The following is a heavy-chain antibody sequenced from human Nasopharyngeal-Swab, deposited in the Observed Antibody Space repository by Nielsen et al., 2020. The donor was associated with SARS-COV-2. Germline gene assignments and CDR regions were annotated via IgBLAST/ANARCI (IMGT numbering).Heavy chain of an antibody. V-gene: IGHV4-59*01. CDR2: IYYSGST. Sequence: RQAPGKGLEWIGYIYYSGSTNYNPSLKSRVTISVDTSKNQFSLKLSSVTAADTAVYYCARKVGPWGYSTSWGQGTLVTVS. CDR3: ARKVGPWGYSTS. J-gene: IGHJ4*02. D-gene: IGHD6-13*01.